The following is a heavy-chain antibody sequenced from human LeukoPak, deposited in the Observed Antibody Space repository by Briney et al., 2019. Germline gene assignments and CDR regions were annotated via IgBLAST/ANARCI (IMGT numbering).Heavy chain of an antibody. Sequence: RPGWSLRLSCAASGFTFSSYGMHWVRQAPGKGLEWLAFISFDGAEKYYSDSVKGRLTISSDDSQNTLYLQMNSLRPEDTALYYCAKEGQVGLPLFSLGYWGQGTLVTVSS. J-gene: IGHJ4*02. CDR2: ISFDGAEK. CDR3: AKEGQVGLPLFSLGY. D-gene: IGHD1-26*01. CDR1: GFTFSSYG. V-gene: IGHV3-30*18.